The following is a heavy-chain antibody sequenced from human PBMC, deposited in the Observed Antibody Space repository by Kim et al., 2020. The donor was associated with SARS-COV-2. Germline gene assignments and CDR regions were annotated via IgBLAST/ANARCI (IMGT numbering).Heavy chain of an antibody. D-gene: IGHD1-7*01. V-gene: IGHV4-59*12. J-gene: IGHJ4*02. CDR1: GGSISSYC. CDR2: IYYSGST. Sequence: SETLSLTCTVSGGSISSYCWSWIRQPPGKGLEWIGYIYYSGSTNYNPSLKSRFTISVDTSKNQFSLKLSSVTAADTAVYYCAGGRGELGLFSADYWGQGTLVTVSS. CDR3: AGGRGELGLFSADY.